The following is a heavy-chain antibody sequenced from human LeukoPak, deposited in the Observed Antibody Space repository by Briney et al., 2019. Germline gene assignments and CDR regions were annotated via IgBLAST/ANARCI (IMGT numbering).Heavy chain of an antibody. D-gene: IGHD3-10*01. CDR2: INPNSGGT. CDR3: ASGKYYYGSGSYYWPPDY. Sequence: ASVKVSCKASGYTFTSYDINWVRQATGQGLEWMGWINPNSGGTSYAQKFQGRVTMTRDTSISTAYMELSRLRSDDTAVYYCASGKYYYGSGSYYWPPDYWGQGTLVTVSS. CDR1: GYTFTSYD. J-gene: IGHJ4*02. V-gene: IGHV1-2*02.